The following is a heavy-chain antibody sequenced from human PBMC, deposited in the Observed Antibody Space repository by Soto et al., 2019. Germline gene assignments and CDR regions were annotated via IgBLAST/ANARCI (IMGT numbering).Heavy chain of an antibody. J-gene: IGHJ4*02. CDR2: IRSNADGGTA. Sequence: EVQLVESGGGLVQPGGSLRLSCAASGFTFSNAWMNWVRQAPGKGLEWVGRIRSNADGGTADYVAPVKGRFTFSRDDSQNTLFLQMNSLKTEDTAVYFCPTSISGLVTGHWGQGTLVTVSS. D-gene: IGHD3-3*01. CDR3: PTSISGLVTGH. CDR1: GFTFSNAW. V-gene: IGHV3-15*07.